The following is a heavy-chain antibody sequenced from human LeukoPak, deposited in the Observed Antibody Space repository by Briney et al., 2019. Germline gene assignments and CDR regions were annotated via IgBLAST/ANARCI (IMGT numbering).Heavy chain of an antibody. D-gene: IGHD6-13*01. CDR3: ANFEPGYTSSWYAEF. J-gene: IGHJ4*02. CDR2: IWYDGGN. CDR1: GYSLSNYG. Sequence: PGGSLRLSCAASGYSLSNYGMHWVRQAPGKGLEWVAVIWYDGGNNGDSVKGRFTISRDNAKNALYLQMNSLRVEDTAVYYCANFEPGYTSSWYAEFWGQGTLVTVSS. V-gene: IGHV3-33*06.